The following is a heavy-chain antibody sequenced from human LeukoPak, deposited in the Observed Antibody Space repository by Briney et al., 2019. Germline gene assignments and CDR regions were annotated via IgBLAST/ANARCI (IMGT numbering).Heavy chain of an antibody. V-gene: IGHV3-30*02. J-gene: IGHJ4*02. CDR2: IWPDGSKK. CDR3: AKISSSAESNFDY. Sequence: GGSLRLSCAASGFTYSTYAMHWVRQAPGKGLEWVAFIWPDGSKKYYADSVKGRFAISRENSKNTVYLQMNDLSPEDTALYFCAKISSSAESNFDYWGQGTLLTVSS. CDR1: GFTYSTYA. D-gene: IGHD6-25*01.